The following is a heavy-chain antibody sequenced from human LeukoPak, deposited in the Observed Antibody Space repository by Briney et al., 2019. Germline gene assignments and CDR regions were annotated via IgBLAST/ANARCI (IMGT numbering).Heavy chain of an antibody. D-gene: IGHD1-1*01. J-gene: IGHJ5*02. V-gene: IGHV4-34*01. CDR1: GGSFSGYY. CDR3: ASGGTTGGGWFDP. CDR2: INHSGST. Sequence: SETLSLTCAVYGGSFSGYYWSWIRQPPGKGLEWIGEINHSGSTNYNPSLKSRVTISVDTSKNQFSLKLSSVTAADTAVYYCASGGTTGGGWFDPWGQGTLVTVSS.